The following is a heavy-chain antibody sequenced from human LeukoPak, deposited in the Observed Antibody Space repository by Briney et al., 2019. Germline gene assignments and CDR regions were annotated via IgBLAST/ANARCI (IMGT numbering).Heavy chain of an antibody. J-gene: IGHJ4*02. Sequence: SETLSLTCAVYGGSFSGYYWSWIRQPPGKGLEWIGEINHSGSTNYNPSLKSRVTISVDTSKNQFSLKLSSVTAADTAVYYCARHVALCFGIGYFDYWGQGTLVTVSS. D-gene: IGHD3-10*01. CDR1: GGSFSGYY. CDR2: INHSGST. V-gene: IGHV4-34*01. CDR3: ARHVALCFGIGYFDY.